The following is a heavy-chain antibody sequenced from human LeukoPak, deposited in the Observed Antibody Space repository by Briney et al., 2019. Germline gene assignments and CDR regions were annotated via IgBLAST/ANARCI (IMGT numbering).Heavy chain of an antibody. D-gene: IGHD2/OR15-2a*01. V-gene: IGHV3-72*01. CDR1: GFPFSDYY. Sequence: GALRLSCAASGFPFSDYYMDWVRQAPGKGLEWVGRSRNKANSYTTEYAASVKDRFTISRDDSKNSLYLQMNSLKTEDTALYYCAKNYYHSTTYYSDYWGQETLVTVSS. CDR2: SRNKANSYTT. J-gene: IGHJ4*02. CDR3: AKNYYHSTTYYSDY.